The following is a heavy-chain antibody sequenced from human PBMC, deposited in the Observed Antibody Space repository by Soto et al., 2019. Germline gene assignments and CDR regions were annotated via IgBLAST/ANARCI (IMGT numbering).Heavy chain of an antibody. CDR2: ISYDGSNK. CDR1: GFTFSSYG. J-gene: IGHJ4*02. V-gene: IGHV3-30*18. D-gene: IGHD6-19*01. Sequence: QVQLVESGGGVVQPGRSLRLSCAASGFTFSSYGMHWVRQAPGKGLEWVAVISYDGSNKYYADSVKGRFTISRDNSKNTLYLQMNSLRAEDTAVYYCANDPGGQAVALDYWGQGTLVTVSS. CDR3: ANDPGGQAVALDY.